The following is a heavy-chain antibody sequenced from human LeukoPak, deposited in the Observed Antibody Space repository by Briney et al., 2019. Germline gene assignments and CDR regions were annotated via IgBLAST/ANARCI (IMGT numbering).Heavy chain of an antibody. CDR3: ARAHRYYDSSGYYYANSEEYEY. J-gene: IGHJ4*02. CDR2: INSDGSST. CDR1: GFTFSSYW. Sequence: PGGSLRLSCAASGFTFSSYWMHWVRQAPGKGLGWVSRINSDGSSTSYADSVKGRFTISRDNAKNTLYLQMNSLRAEDTAVYYCARAHRYYDSSGYYYANSEEYEYWGQGTLVTVSS. V-gene: IGHV3-74*01. D-gene: IGHD3-22*01.